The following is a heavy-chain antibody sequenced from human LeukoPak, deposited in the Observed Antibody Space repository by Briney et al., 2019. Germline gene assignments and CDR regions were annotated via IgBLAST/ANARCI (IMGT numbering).Heavy chain of an antibody. CDR2: IYYSGST. V-gene: IGHV4-31*03. J-gene: IGHJ4*02. D-gene: IGHD6-19*01. CDR1: GGSISSGGYY. CDR3: ARAVAGLEADY. Sequence: SETLSLTCTVSGGSISSGGYYWSWIRQHPGKGLEWIGYIYYSGSTYYNPSLKSRVTISVNTSKNQFSLKLSSVTAADTAVYYCARAVAGLEADYWGQGTLVTVSS.